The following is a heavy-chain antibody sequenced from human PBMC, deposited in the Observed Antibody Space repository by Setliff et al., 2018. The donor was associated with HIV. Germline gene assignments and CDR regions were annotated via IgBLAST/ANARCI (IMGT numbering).Heavy chain of an antibody. J-gene: IGHJ3*02. CDR1: GASVSSSSNY. V-gene: IGHV4-39*01. CDR3: APSKSFGGAFDI. Sequence: PSETLSLTCNVSGASVSSSSNYWGWIRQPPGKGLEWIGSLYYSGSTHYNPSLRSRVTISVDTSKNQLSLKLSSVTAADTAVYYCAPSKSFGGAFDIWGQGTMVTVSS. D-gene: IGHD2-15*01. CDR2: LYYSGST.